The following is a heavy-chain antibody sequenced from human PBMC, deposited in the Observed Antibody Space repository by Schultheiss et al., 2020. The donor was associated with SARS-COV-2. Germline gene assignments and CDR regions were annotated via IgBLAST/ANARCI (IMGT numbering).Heavy chain of an antibody. CDR3: ARGYYDSSGYRYNWFDP. CDR1: GYTFTSYD. CDR2: MNPNSGNT. V-gene: IGHV1-8*01. Sequence: ASVKVSCKASGYTFTSYDINWVRQATGQGLEWMVWMNPNSGNTGYAQKFQGRVTMTRNTSISTAYMELSSLRSEDTAVYYCARGYYDSSGYRYNWFDPWGQGTLVTVSS. J-gene: IGHJ5*02. D-gene: IGHD3-22*01.